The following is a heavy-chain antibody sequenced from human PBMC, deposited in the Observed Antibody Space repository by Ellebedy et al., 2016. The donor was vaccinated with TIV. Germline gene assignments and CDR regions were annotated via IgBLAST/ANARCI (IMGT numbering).Heavy chain of an antibody. Sequence: MPGGSLRLSCSVYGDSINTGYWYWTRQPPGKGLEWIGHVYGSGSTTYNPSLKSRVTISVDTSKNQFSLTLSSVTAADTAVYYCARKPDYWGQGALVIVSS. D-gene: IGHD1-14*01. V-gene: IGHV4-59*01. CDR2: VYGSGST. CDR3: ARKPDY. CDR1: GDSINTGY. J-gene: IGHJ4*02.